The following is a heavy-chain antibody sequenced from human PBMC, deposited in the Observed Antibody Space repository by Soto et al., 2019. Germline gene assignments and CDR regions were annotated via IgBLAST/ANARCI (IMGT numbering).Heavy chain of an antibody. Sequence: SETLSLTCTVSGGSISSYYWSWIRQPPGKGLEWIGYIYYSGSTYYNPSLKSRVTISVDTSKNQFSLKLSSVTAADTAVYYCALRRANYFDFWGQGTLVTVSS. CDR2: IYYSGST. CDR3: ALRRANYFDF. CDR1: GGSISSYY. V-gene: IGHV4-59*06. D-gene: IGHD1-26*01. J-gene: IGHJ4*02.